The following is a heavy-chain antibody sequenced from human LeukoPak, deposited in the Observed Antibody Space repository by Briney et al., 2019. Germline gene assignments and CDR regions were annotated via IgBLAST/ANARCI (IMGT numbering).Heavy chain of an antibody. CDR2: IYHSGST. Sequence: KSSETLSLTCAVSGGSISSSNWWSWVRQPPGKGLEWIGEIYHSGSTNYNPSLKSRVTISVDKSKNQFSLKLSSVTAADTAVYYCARVAGDSSGWYVLTYFDYWGQGTLVTVSS. CDR3: ARVAGDSSGWYVLTYFDY. CDR1: GGSISSSNW. V-gene: IGHV4-4*02. D-gene: IGHD6-19*01. J-gene: IGHJ4*02.